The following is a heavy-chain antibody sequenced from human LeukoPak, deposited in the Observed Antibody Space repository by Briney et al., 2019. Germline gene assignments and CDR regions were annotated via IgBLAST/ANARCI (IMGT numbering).Heavy chain of an antibody. V-gene: IGHV1-2*02. J-gene: IGHJ4*02. D-gene: IGHD4-17*01. CDR2: INPNTGDT. Sequence: ASVKVSCKASGYTFTGYYIHWVRQAPGQGLEWMGWINPNTGDTNYAQKFQGRVTMTRDTSISTAYMELSRLRSDDTAVYYCARELGMTTVTAGGYWGQGTLVTVSS. CDR3: ARELGMTTVTAGGY. CDR1: GYTFTGYY.